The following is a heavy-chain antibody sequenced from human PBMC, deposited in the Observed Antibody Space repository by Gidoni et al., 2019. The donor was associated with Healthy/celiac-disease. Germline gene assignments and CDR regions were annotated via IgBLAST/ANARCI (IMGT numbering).Heavy chain of an antibody. CDR2: IIPIFGTA. J-gene: IGHJ6*02. V-gene: IGHV1-69*06. D-gene: IGHD1-26*01. CDR3: ARDGWEGNYYYYGMDV. Sequence: QVQLVQSGAEVKKPGSSVKVSCKASGGTFSSYAISWVRQAPGQGLEWMGGIIPIFGTANYAQKCQGRVTITADKSTSTAYMELSSLRSEDTAVYYCARDGWEGNYYYYGMDVWGQGTTVTVSS. CDR1: GGTFSSYA.